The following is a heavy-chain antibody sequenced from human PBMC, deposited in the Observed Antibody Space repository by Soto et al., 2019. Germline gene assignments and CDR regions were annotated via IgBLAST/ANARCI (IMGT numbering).Heavy chain of an antibody. V-gene: IGHV1-69*13. CDR1: GGTFSSYR. Sequence: VASVKVSCKASGGTFSSYRINWVRQAPGQGLEWVGGIVPIRRTADYAQTFQGRVSITADESARTSYMELRSLGSQDTAVYYCVRDSGAKLSSSWGQGTLVTVSS. CDR2: IVPIRRTA. CDR3: VRDSGAKLSSS. D-gene: IGHD6-13*01. J-gene: IGHJ4*02.